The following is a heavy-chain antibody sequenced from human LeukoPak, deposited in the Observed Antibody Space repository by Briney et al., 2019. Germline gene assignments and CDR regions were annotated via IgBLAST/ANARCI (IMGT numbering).Heavy chain of an antibody. V-gene: IGHV3-30*03. CDR2: ISYDGSNK. Sequence: GGSLRLSCAASGFTFSSYGMHWVRQAPGKGLEWVAVISYDGSNKYYADSVKGRFTISRDNSKNTLYLQMNSLRAEDTAVYYCARAFSYSSSTEADYWGQGTLVTVSS. CDR3: ARAFSYSSSTEADY. CDR1: GFTFSSYG. D-gene: IGHD6-6*01. J-gene: IGHJ4*02.